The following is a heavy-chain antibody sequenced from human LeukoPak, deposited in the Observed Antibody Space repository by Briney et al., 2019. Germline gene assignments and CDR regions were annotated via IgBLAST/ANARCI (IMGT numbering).Heavy chain of an antibody. CDR2: IYYSGST. D-gene: IGHD4-17*01. J-gene: IGHJ4*02. CDR1: GGSISSSSYY. CDR3: ASSSRDYGDPRRYYFDY. V-gene: IGHV4-39*07. Sequence: SETLSLTCTVSGGSISSSSYYWGWIRQPPGKGLEWIGSIYYSGSTYYNPSLKSRVTISVDTSKNQFSLKLSSVTAADTAVYYCASSSRDYGDPRRYYFDYWGQGTLVTVSS.